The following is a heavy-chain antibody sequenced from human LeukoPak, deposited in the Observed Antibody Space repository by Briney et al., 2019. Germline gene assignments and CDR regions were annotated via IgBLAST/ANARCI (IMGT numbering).Heavy chain of an antibody. V-gene: IGHV3-7*01. Sequence: PGGSLRLSCAASGFTFANYWINWVRQAPGKGLEWVANIKPDGSEKYYVDSLRGRFTVSRDNAKNSLYLQMNSLRAKDTAVYYCARAPSPGVLDYWGQGTLVTVSS. CDR2: IKPDGSEK. CDR3: ARAPSPGVLDY. J-gene: IGHJ4*02. D-gene: IGHD2-2*01. CDR1: GFTFANYW.